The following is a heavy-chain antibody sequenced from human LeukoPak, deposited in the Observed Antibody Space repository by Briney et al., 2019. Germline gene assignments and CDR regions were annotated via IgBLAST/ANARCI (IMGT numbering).Heavy chain of an antibody. D-gene: IGHD3-10*01. Sequence: GGSLRLSCAASGFTFSSYSMNWVRQAPGKGLEWVSSISSSSSYIYYADSVKGRFTISRDNAKNSLYLQMNSLRAEDTAVYYCARDGPYYYGSGENWFDPWGQGTLVTVSS. CDR2: ISSSSSYI. J-gene: IGHJ5*02. CDR1: GFTFSSYS. CDR3: ARDGPYYYGSGENWFDP. V-gene: IGHV3-21*01.